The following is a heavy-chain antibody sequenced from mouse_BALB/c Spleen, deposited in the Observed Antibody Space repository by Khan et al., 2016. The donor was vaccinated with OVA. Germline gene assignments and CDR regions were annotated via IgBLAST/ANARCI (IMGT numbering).Heavy chain of an antibody. D-gene: IGHD2-3*01. J-gene: IGHJ4*01. CDR2: IWRDGST. CDR3: ARWFDGYSSLYAMDY. V-gene: IGHV2-6*02. CDR1: GFSLTTYG. Sequence: VQLQESGPGLVAPSQSLSITCTVSGFSLTTYGVHWVRQPPGKGLEWLVVIWRDGSTNYNSVLKSRLSISKDNSKSQVFLKMNSLQTDDTAMYYCARWFDGYSSLYAMDYWGQGTSVTVSS.